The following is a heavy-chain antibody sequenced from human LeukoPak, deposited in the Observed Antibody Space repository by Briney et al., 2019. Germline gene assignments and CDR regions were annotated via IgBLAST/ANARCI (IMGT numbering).Heavy chain of an antibody. D-gene: IGHD1-26*01. CDR3: ARHLPNRGSYGMDV. J-gene: IGHJ6*02. CDR1: GGSISSYY. V-gene: IGHV4-59*01. Sequence: SETLSLTCTVSGGSISSYYWSWIRQPPGKGLEWIGYIYYSGSTNYNPSLKSRVTISVDTSKNQFSLNLSSVTAADTAVYYCARHLPNRGSYGMDVWDQGTTVTVSS. CDR2: IYYSGST.